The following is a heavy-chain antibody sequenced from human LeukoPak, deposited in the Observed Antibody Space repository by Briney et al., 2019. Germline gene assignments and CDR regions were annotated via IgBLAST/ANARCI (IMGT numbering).Heavy chain of an antibody. V-gene: IGHV3-73*01. D-gene: IGHD2-2*01. Sequence: GGSLRLSCAASGFTFSGSAMHWVRQASGKGLEWVGRIRSKANSYATAYAASVKGRFTISRDDSKNTAYLQMNSLKTEDTAVYYCLVVPAAAGSYWGQGTLVTVSS. J-gene: IGHJ4*02. CDR2: IRSKANSYAT. CDR3: LVVPAAAGSY. CDR1: GFTFSGSA.